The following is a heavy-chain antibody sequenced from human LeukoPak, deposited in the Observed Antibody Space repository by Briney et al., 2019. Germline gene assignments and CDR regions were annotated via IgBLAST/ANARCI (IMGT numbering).Heavy chain of an antibody. V-gene: IGHV4-39*07. CDR3: ARSQSHDYDSSGYYY. CDR2: IYYSGST. D-gene: IGHD3-22*01. J-gene: IGHJ4*02. CDR1: GGSISSSSYY. Sequence: SETLSLTCTVSGGSISSSSYYWGWIRQPPGKGLEWIGSIYYSGSTYYNPSLKSRVTISVDTSKNQFSLQLTSVTAADTAVYYCARSQSHDYDSSGYYYWGQGTLVTVSS.